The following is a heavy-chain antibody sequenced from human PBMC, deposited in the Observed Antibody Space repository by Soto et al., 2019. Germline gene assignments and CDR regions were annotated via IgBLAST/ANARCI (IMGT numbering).Heavy chain of an antibody. J-gene: IGHJ4*02. CDR1: GFTFSSYG. CDR2: ISFDGRTT. Sequence: QVQLVESGGGVVQPGRSLRLSCAASGFTFSSYGMHWVRQAPGKGLEWVAVISFDGRTTYYADSVKGRFTISRDNSENTLDLQMSNLRAEDTAVYYCTRECNDHYSNDKWAFDDWGQGSLVTVSS. V-gene: IGHV3-30*03. D-gene: IGHD1-1*01. CDR3: TRECNDHYSNDKWAFDD.